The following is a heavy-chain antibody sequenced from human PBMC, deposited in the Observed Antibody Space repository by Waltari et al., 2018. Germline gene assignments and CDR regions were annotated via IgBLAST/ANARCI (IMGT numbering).Heavy chain of an antibody. J-gene: IGHJ4*02. V-gene: IGHV4-59*01. Sequence: QVQLQESGPGLLKPSETLSLTCTVSGGSISSTLWTWIRQSPGKGLEWIGNIDYTGSPRYNPSLRSRVTISVDTSKTQFSLRLSSVTAADTAVYYCARFVRGRYFDYWGQGSLATVSS. CDR3: ARFVRGRYFDY. CDR2: IDYTGSP. D-gene: IGHD6-6*01. CDR1: GGSISSTL.